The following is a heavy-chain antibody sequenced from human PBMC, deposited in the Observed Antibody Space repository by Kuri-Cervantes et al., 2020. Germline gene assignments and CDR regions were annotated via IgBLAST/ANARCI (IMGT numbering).Heavy chain of an antibody. V-gene: IGHV1-58*01. CDR2: IVVGSGNT. CDR3: ARATNLTTVTANDAFDI. J-gene: IGHJ3*02. D-gene: IGHD4-17*01. Sequence: SVKVSCKASGFTFTSSAVQWVRQARGQRLEWIGWIVVGSGNTNYAQKFQERVTITRDTSISTAYMELSRLRSDDTAVYYCARATNLTTVTANDAFDIWGQGTMVTVSS. CDR1: GFTFTSSA.